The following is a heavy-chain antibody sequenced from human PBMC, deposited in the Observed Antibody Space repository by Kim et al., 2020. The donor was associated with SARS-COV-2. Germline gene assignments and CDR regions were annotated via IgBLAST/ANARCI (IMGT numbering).Heavy chain of an antibody. CDR1: GFTVSSNY. J-gene: IGHJ4*02. CDR2: IYSGGST. Sequence: GGSLRLSCAASGFTVSSNYMSWVRQAPGKGLEWVSVIYSGGSTYYADSVKGRFTISRDNSKNTLYLQMNSLRAEDTAVYYCARESLEMATINGDYWGQGTLVTVSS. V-gene: IGHV3-53*01. CDR3: ARESLEMATINGDY. D-gene: IGHD5-12*01.